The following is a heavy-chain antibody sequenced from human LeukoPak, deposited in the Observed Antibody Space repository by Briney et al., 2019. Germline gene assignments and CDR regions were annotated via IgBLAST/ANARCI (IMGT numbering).Heavy chain of an antibody. D-gene: IGHD2-2*01. Sequence: GGSLRLSCAASGFTFSSYSMNWVRQAPGKGLEWVSGIRSSGDSTYYADSVKGRFTISRDNSKNTLYLQMNSLRAEDTAVYYCARYYCSTTSCYGRYFDYWGQGTLVTVSS. J-gene: IGHJ4*02. CDR3: ARYYCSTTSCYGRYFDY. CDR1: GFTFSSYS. CDR2: IRSSGDST. V-gene: IGHV3-23*01.